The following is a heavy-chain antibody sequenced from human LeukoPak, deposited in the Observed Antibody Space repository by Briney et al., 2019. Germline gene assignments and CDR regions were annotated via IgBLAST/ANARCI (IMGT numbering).Heavy chain of an antibody. Sequence: ASVKVSCKASGYTFTSYGISWVRQPPGQGLEWMGWISAYNGNTNYAQKLQGRVTMTTDTSTSTAYMELRSLRSDDTAVYYCATVPIRYYYGMDVWGQGTLVTVSS. CDR3: ATVPIRYYYGMDV. CDR2: ISAYNGNT. CDR1: GYTFTSYG. D-gene: IGHD3-10*01. J-gene: IGHJ6*02. V-gene: IGHV1-18*01.